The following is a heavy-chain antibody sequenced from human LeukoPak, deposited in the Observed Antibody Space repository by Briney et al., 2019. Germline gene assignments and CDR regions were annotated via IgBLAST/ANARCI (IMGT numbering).Heavy chain of an antibody. Sequence: GGSLRLSCAASGFTFSSYSMNWVRQAPGKGLEWVSSISSSSSYIYYADSVKGRFTISRDNAKNSLYLQMNSLGAEDTAVYYCASGYDETLLDYWGQGTLVTVSS. J-gene: IGHJ4*02. D-gene: IGHD5-12*01. V-gene: IGHV3-21*01. CDR3: ASGYDETLLDY. CDR1: GFTFSSYS. CDR2: ISSSSSYI.